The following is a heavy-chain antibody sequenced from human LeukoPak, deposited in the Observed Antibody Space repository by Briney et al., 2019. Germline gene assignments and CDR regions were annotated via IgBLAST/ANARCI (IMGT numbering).Heavy chain of an antibody. J-gene: IGHJ4*02. CDR1: GFTFSSYS. V-gene: IGHV3-21*01. CDR2: IGSSSSYI. D-gene: IGHD3-10*01. Sequence: GGSLRLSCAASGFTFSSYSMNWVRQAPGKGLEWVSSIGSSSSYIYYADSVKGRFTISRDNAKNSLYLQMNSLRAEDTAVYYCARGPSGYGSGSYYIADYWGQGTLVTVSS. CDR3: ARGPSGYGSGSYYIADY.